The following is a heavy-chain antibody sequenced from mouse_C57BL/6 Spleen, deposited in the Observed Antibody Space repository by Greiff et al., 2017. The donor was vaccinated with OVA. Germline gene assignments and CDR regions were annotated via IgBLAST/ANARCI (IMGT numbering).Heavy chain of an antibody. D-gene: IGHD2-4*01. Sequence: VQLQQPGAELVMPGASVKLSCKASGYTFTSYWMHWVKQRPGQGLEWIGEIDPSDSYTNYNQKFKGKSTLTVDKSSSTAYMQLSSLTSEDSAVYYCARCGGYDYERGTWFAYWGQGTLVTVSA. J-gene: IGHJ3*01. V-gene: IGHV1-69*01. CDR3: ARCGGYDYERGTWFAY. CDR2: IDPSDSYT. CDR1: GYTFTSYW.